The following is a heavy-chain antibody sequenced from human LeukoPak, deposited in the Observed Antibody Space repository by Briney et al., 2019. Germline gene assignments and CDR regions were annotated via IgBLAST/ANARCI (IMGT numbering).Heavy chain of an antibody. J-gene: IGHJ5*02. D-gene: IGHD3-3*01. CDR2: INPNSGGT. Sequence: ASVKVSCKASGYTFTGYYMHWVRQAPGQGLEWMGRINPNSGGTNYAQKFQGRVTMTRDTSISTAYMELSRLRSDDTAVYYCARYGPHITIFGVVNGWFDPWGQGTLVTVFS. CDR1: GYTFTGYY. CDR3: ARYGPHITIFGVVNGWFDP. V-gene: IGHV1-2*06.